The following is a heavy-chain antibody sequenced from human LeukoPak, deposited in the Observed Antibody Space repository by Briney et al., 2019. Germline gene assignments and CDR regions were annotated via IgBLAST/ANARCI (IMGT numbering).Heavy chain of an antibody. J-gene: IGHJ6*04. Sequence: SETLSFTCTVSGGSINSYYWSWIRQPPGKGLEWIGYIYYSGSTNYNPSLKSRVTISVDTSKNQFSLKLISVTAADTAVYYCERGLRPLDVWGKGTTITVSS. CDR3: ERGLRPLDV. CDR2: IYYSGST. D-gene: IGHD4-17*01. V-gene: IGHV4-59*01. CDR1: GGSINSYY.